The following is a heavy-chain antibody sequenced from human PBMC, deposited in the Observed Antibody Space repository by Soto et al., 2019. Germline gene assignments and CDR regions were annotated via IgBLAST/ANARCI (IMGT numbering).Heavy chain of an antibody. CDR3: AKDLTRQLAYWLDP. CDR2: INAHSGGT. D-gene: IGHD6-6*01. Sequence: ASVKVSCKASGGSFSTYAINWLRQAPGQGLEWMGWINAHSGGTEYAQKFQGRVTLTRDTSIATAYLTLTSLTSDDTALYYCAKDLTRQLAYWLDPWGQGTRVTVSS. V-gene: IGHV1-2*02. J-gene: IGHJ5*02. CDR1: GGSFSTYA.